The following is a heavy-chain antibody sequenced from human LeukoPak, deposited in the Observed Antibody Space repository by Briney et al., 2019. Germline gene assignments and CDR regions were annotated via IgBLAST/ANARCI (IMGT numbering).Heavy chain of an antibody. CDR2: VNPNSGNT. CDR3: AKAVRDYGDPPWN. CDR1: GYTFTSYG. V-gene: IGHV1-8*03. Sequence: ASVKVSCKASGYTFTSYGISWVRQAPGQGLEWMGWVNPNSGNTGYAQKFQGRVTITRNTSISTAYMELSSLRAEDTALYYCAKAVRDYGDPPWNWGQGTLVPSPQ. D-gene: IGHD4-17*01. J-gene: IGHJ4*02.